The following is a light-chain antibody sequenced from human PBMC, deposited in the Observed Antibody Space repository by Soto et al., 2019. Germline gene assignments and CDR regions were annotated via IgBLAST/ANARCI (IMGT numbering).Light chain of an antibody. Sequence: QSALTQPASVSGSPGQSITVSCTGTSSDVGGYNYVSWYQQHPGKAPKVMIYDVSKRPSGVSNRFSGSKSGNTASLTISGLQAEDEADYYCNSYTSSSTLPYVLGTGTKVTVL. CDR2: DVS. V-gene: IGLV2-14*01. CDR1: SSDVGGYNY. J-gene: IGLJ1*01. CDR3: NSYTSSSTLPYV.